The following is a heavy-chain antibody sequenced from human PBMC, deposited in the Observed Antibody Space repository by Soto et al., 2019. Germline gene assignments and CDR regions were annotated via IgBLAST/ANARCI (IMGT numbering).Heavy chain of an antibody. CDR3: ARVNQKSRYYDFWSGYYYSY. Sequence: GASVKVSCKASGYTFTSYYMHWVRQAPGQGLEWMGIINPSGGSTSYAQKFQGRVTMTRDTSTSTVYMELSSLRSEDTAVYYCARVNQKSRYYDFWSGYYYSYWGQGTLVTVS. CDR2: INPSGGST. CDR1: GYTFTSYY. J-gene: IGHJ4*02. V-gene: IGHV1-46*01. D-gene: IGHD3-3*01.